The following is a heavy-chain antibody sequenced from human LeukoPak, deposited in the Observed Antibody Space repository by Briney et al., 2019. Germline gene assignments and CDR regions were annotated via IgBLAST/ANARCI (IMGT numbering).Heavy chain of an antibody. D-gene: IGHD1-26*01. J-gene: IGHJ4*02. V-gene: IGHV1-2*02. CDR1: GYTFTGYY. CDR2: INPNSGGT. CDR3: APSGTYRSTDYYFDY. Sequence: ASVKVSCRASGYTFTGYYMHWVRQAPGRGLEWMGWINPNSGGTNYAQKFQGRVTMTRDTSVSTAYMELSRLRSDDTAVYYCAPSGTYRSTDYYFDYWGQGTLVTVSS.